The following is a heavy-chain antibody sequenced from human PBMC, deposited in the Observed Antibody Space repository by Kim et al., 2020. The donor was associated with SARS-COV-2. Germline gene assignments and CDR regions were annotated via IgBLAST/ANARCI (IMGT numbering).Heavy chain of an antibody. CDR1: GGSVSSYY. CDR2: IFNIGST. V-gene: IGHV4-59*08. CDR3: SRTTIFGIYYFDY. D-gene: IGHD3-3*01. J-gene: IGHJ4*02. Sequence: SETLSLTCTVSGGSVSSYYWSWIRQPPGKGLEWVGYIFNIGSTKYNPSLQSRVTISIDTSTNQLSLKLTSMTAADTAVYYCSRTTIFGIYYFDYWGQGTLDSVST.